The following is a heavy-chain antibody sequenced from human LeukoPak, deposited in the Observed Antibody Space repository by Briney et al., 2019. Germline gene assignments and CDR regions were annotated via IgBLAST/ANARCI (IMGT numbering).Heavy chain of an antibody. Sequence: GGSLRLSCAASGFTFSDNYMSWIRQAPGKGLEWVSYISSSGNTTYNADPVKGRFTISRDNAKNSLYLEMNSLRAEDTALYYCTKDAVGSISGYLPDWGQGTLVTVSA. J-gene: IGHJ4*02. CDR3: TKDAVGSISGYLPD. D-gene: IGHD5-12*01. CDR2: ISSSGNTT. CDR1: GFTFSDNY. V-gene: IGHV3-11*01.